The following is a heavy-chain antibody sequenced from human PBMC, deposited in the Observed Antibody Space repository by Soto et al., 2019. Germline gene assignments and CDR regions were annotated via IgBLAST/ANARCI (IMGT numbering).Heavy chain of an antibody. CDR3: TTVWYYFDSSGFPPLDY. V-gene: IGHV4-30-4*01. CDR1: GGSISSGDYY. CDR2: IYYSGST. D-gene: IGHD3-22*01. Sequence: PSETLSLTCTVSGGSISSGDYYWSWIRQPPGKGLEWIGYIYYSGSTYYNPSLKSRVTISVDTSKNQFSLKLSSVTAADTAVYYCTTVWYYFDSSGFPPLDYWGQGTLVTVSS. J-gene: IGHJ4*02.